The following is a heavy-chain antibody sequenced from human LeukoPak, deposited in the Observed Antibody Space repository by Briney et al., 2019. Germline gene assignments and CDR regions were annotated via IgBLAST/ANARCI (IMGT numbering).Heavy chain of an antibody. J-gene: IGHJ4*02. Sequence: ASETLSLTCTVSGASISSYHWSWIRQPPGKGLEWIGYMYYSGSTNYNPSLKRRVTMSLEKSKNQFSLKLRSVTAADTAIYYCARKDGDYWGQGTLVTVSS. CDR3: ARKDGDY. D-gene: IGHD5-24*01. CDR1: GASISSYH. V-gene: IGHV4-59*01. CDR2: MYYSGST.